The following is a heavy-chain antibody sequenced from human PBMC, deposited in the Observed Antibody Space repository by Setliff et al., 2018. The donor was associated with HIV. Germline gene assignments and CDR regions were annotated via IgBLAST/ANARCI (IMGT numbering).Heavy chain of an antibody. CDR3: ARLSVVTATRIYYFDY. D-gene: IGHD2-21*02. Sequence: GESLKISCKGFGYSFTSYLIAWVRQTPGKGLEWMGNIHPGDSDTRYSPSFQGQVTISADKSISTAYLQWSSLKASDTAMYYCARLSVVTATRIYYFDYWGQGTLVTVSS. V-gene: IGHV5-51*01. CDR2: IHPGDSDT. CDR1: GYSFTSYL. J-gene: IGHJ4*02.